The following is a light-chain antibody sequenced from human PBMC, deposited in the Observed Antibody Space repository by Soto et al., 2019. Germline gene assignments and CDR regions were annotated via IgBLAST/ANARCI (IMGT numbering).Light chain of an antibody. J-gene: IGLJ2*01. CDR3: QSYDSRLSVV. CDR2: GNT. V-gene: IGLV1-40*01. Sequence: QSVLPQPPSVSGAPGQRVPISCTASSSNIGAGYDVHWYQQLPGTAPKLLIYGNTNRPSGVPDRFSGSKSGTSASLAITGLQAEDEADYYCQSYDSRLSVVFGGGTKLTVL. CDR1: SSNIGAGYD.